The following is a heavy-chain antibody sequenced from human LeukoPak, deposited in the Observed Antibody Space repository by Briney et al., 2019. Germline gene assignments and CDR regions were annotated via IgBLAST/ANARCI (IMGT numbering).Heavy chain of an antibody. V-gene: IGHV4-38-2*02. CDR1: GSSISSAYY. Sequence: SETLSLTCTVSGSSISSAYYWAWIRHPPGKGLEWIASIYHSGNTYYNPPLKSRVTISVDTSKNQFSLKLSSVTAADTAVYYCAKEITGGLYYMDVWGKGTTVTVSS. CDR2: IYHSGNT. J-gene: IGHJ6*03. D-gene: IGHD3-10*01. CDR3: AKEITGGLYYMDV.